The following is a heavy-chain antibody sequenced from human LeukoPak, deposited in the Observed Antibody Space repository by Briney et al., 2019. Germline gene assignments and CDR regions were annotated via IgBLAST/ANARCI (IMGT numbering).Heavy chain of an antibody. CDR2: ISSSGSTI. J-gene: IGHJ4*02. Sequence: PGGSLRLSCAASGFTVSSNYMSWVRQAPGKGLEWVSYISSSGSTIYYADSVKGRFTISRDNAKNSLYLQMNSLRAEDTAVYYCAREWARSAGTDYWGQGTLVTVSS. CDR3: AREWARSAGTDY. CDR1: GFTVSSNY. V-gene: IGHV3-11*04. D-gene: IGHD6-13*01.